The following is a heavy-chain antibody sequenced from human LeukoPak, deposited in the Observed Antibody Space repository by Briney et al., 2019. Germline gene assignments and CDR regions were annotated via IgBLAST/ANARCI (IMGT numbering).Heavy chain of an antibody. V-gene: IGHV3-66*04. CDR3: ASHSSGWYVDY. CDR2: IYSGGST. Sequence: GGSLRLSCAASGFTVSSNYMSWVRQAPGKGLEWVSVIYSGGSTYYADSVKGRFTISRDNSKNRLYLQMNSLRAEDTAVYYCASHSSGWYVDYWGQGTLVTVSS. J-gene: IGHJ4*02. D-gene: IGHD6-19*01. CDR1: GFTVSSNY.